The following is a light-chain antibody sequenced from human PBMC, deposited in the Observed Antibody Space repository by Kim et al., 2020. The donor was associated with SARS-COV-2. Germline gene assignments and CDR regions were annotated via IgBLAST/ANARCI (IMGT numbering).Light chain of an antibody. CDR2: DVT. CDR3: CSYAGSYVV. V-gene: IGLV2-11*01. J-gene: IGLJ2*01. CDR1: SSNVGGYNY. Sequence: QSALTQPRSVSGSPGQSVTISCTGTSSNVGGYNYISWYQEHPGKAPKLMIYDVTKRPSGVPDRFSGSKSGNTASLPISGLQAEDEADYYCCSYAGSYVVFGGGTQLTVL.